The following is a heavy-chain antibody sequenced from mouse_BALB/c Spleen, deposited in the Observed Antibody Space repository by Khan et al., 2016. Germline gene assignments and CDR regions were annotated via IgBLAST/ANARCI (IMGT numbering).Heavy chain of an antibody. J-gene: IGHJ3*01. CDR3: TWRPDWPFDY. CDR2: SRNKANHHAT. CDR1: GFTFSDAW. V-gene: IGHV6-6*01. Sequence: EVKLEEAGGGLVQPGGSMKLSCAASGFTFSDAWMDWVRQSPEKGLEWVAESRNKANHHATYYAESVKGRFSISRDDSKGTVYLQMTNLWPEDTVTYFCTWRPDWPFDYWGQGTLVTVSA. D-gene: IGHD4-1*01.